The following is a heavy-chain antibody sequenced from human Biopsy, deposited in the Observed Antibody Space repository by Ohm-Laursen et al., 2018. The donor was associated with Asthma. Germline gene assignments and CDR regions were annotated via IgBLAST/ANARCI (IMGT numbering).Heavy chain of an antibody. D-gene: IGHD2-15*01. J-gene: IGHJ2*01. CDR3: ARVPTTLRYFDL. CDR2: ISYSGST. CDR1: GGSVSSGSYY. V-gene: IGHV4-61*01. Sequence: GTLSLTCSVSGGSVSSGSYYWSWIWQPPGKGLAWVSYISYSGSTDYNPSLKSRLTISMDTSKNQFSLKLSSVTAADTAVYYCARVPTTLRYFDLWGRGTLVTVSS.